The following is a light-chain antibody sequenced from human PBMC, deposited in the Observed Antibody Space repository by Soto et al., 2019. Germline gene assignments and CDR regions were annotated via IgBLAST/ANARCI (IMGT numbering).Light chain of an antibody. CDR3: AAWYDSLNGVV. V-gene: IGLV1-44*01. J-gene: IGLJ2*01. CDR1: SSNIGSNT. Sequence: QSVLTHPPSAYGTPGQRVTISCSGSSSNIGSNTVNWYQQLPGTAPKLLIYSNNQRPSGVPDRFSGSKSGTSASLAISGLQSEDAADYYCAAWYDSLNGVVFGGGTKGTVL. CDR2: SNN.